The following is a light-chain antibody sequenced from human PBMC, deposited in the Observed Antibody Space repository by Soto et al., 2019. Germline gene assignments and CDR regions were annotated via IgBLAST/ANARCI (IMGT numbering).Light chain of an antibody. J-gene: IGKJ1*01. V-gene: IGKV3-15*01. CDR3: QQYNNWPPWT. Sequence: EIVMTQSPATLSVSPGERATLSCRASQSVSSNLAWYQQKPGQAPRLLIYGASTRATGIPARSSGSRSGTEFTLTISSLQSEDFAVYFCQQYNNWPPWTFGQGTKVETK. CDR2: GAS. CDR1: QSVSSN.